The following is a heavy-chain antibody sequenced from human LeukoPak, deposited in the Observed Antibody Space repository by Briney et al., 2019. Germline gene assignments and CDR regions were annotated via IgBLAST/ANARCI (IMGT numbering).Heavy chain of an antibody. CDR3: ARVQLERRLLDY. CDR2: ISAYNGNT. J-gene: IGHJ4*02. Sequence: ASVTVSCKASGYTFTSYGISWVRQAPGQGLEWMGWISAYNGNTNYAQELQGRVTMTTDTSTSTAYMELRSLRSDDTAVYYCARVQLERRLLDYWGQGTLVTVSS. V-gene: IGHV1-18*01. CDR1: GYTFTSYG. D-gene: IGHD1-1*01.